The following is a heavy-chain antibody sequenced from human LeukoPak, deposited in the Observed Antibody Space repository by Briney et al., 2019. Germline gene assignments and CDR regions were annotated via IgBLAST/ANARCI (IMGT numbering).Heavy chain of an antibody. CDR1: GGSISSGGYY. V-gene: IGHV4-31*03. D-gene: IGHD2-2*01. CDR3: ARQLPSISFDY. CDR2: IYYSGST. Sequence: PSETLSLTCTVSGGSISSGGYYWSWIRQHPGRGLEWIGYIYYSGSTYYNPSLKSRVTISVDTSKNQFSLKLSSVTAADTAVYYCARQLPSISFDYWGQGTLVTVSS. J-gene: IGHJ4*02.